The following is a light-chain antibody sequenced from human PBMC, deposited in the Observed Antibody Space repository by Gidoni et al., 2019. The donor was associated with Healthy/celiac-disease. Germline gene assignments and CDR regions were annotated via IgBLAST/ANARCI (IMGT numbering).Light chain of an antibody. CDR3: QQLNSYPLMYT. V-gene: IGKV1-9*01. J-gene: IGKJ2*01. CDR1: QGISSD. CDR2: AAS. Sequence: SASVGDRVTITCRARQGISSDLAWYQQKPGTAPKLLIYAASTLQSGVPSRFSGSGSGTEFTLTISSLQPEDFSTSYCQQLNSYPLMYTFGQGTKLEIK.